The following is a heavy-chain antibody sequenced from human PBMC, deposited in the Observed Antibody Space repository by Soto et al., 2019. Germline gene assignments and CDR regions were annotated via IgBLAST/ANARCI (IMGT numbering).Heavy chain of an antibody. J-gene: IGHJ5*02. CDR2: INQDGSDQ. V-gene: IGHV3-7*01. CDR1: GFIFSNHW. D-gene: IGHD2-8*01. CDR3: ATSMRRTLDP. Sequence: EVQVVESGGGLVQPGGSLRLSCAASGFIFSNHWMTWVRQVPGKGLEWVANINQDGSDQYYLDSVKGRFTISRDNAKNSLFLQMNSLRVEDTAVYYCATSMRRTLDPWGQGNLVTVSS.